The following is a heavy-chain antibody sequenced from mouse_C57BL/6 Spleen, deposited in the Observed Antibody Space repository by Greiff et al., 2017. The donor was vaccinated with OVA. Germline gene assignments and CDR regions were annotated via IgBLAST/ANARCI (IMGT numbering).Heavy chain of an antibody. CDR3: TRGGPVVAHFDY. Sequence: QVHVKQSGAELVRPGASVTLSCKASGYTFTDYEMHWVKQTPVHGLEWIGAIDPETGGTAYNQKFKGKAILTADKSSSTAYMELRSLTSEDSAVYYCTRGGPVVAHFDYWGQGTTLTVSS. CDR2: IDPETGGT. V-gene: IGHV1-15*01. J-gene: IGHJ2*01. D-gene: IGHD1-1*01. CDR1: GYTFTDYE.